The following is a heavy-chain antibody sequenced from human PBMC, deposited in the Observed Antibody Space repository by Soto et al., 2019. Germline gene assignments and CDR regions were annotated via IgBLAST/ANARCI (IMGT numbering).Heavy chain of an antibody. CDR3: ARGPPSVWGSYRHYNYYYGMDV. CDR1: GGSFSGYY. V-gene: IGHV4-34*01. CDR2: INHSGST. J-gene: IGHJ6*02. D-gene: IGHD3-16*02. Sequence: SETLSLTCAVYGGSFSGYYWSWIRQPPGKWLEWIGEINHSGSTNYNPSLKSRVTISVDTSKNQFSLKLSSVTAADTAVYYCARGPPSVWGSYRHYNYYYGMDVWGQGXTVTVYS.